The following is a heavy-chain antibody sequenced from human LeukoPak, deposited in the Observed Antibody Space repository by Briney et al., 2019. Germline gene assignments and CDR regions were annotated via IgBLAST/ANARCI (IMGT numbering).Heavy chain of an antibody. CDR3: VKDNGRWFDP. CDR2: IDRGENT. Sequence: SETLSLTCAVYGGSFSGYYWSWIRQPPGKGLEWIGEIDRGENTYYNPSLKSRVTISVDTSKNQFSLKLSSVTAADTAIYYCVKDNGRWFDPWGQGTLVIVSS. J-gene: IGHJ5*02. CDR1: GGSFSGYY. D-gene: IGHD1-26*01. V-gene: IGHV4-34*01.